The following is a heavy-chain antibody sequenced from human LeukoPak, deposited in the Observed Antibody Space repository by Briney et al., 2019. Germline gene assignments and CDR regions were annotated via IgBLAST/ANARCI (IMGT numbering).Heavy chain of an antibody. D-gene: IGHD3-16*01. V-gene: IGHV4-59*02. Sequence: SETLSLTCTVSGGSVSSYYWSWIRLSPGKGLEWIGYIYFSGRTKYNPSLNSRVTISLDTSRNQFSLNLTSVTAADTAVYYCARGRRPAGLSARYYFGFWGQGTLVPVSS. J-gene: IGHJ4*02. CDR3: ARGRRPAGLSARYYFGF. CDR2: IYFSGRT. CDR1: GGSVSSYY.